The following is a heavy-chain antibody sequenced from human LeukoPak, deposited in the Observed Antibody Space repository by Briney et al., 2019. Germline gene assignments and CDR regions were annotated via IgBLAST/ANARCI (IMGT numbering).Heavy chain of an antibody. D-gene: IGHD3-22*01. J-gene: IGHJ4*02. V-gene: IGHV4-38-2*02. CDR1: GYSISSGYY. Sequence: SETLSLTCTVSGYSISSGYYWGWIRQPPGKGLEWIGTIYHSGNTYYNPSLASRVIILVDTSKNEFSLKLSSVTAADTAVYYCAREAYYYDSSGQNTLGYWGQGTLVTVSS. CDR3: AREAYYYDSSGQNTLGY. CDR2: IYHSGNT.